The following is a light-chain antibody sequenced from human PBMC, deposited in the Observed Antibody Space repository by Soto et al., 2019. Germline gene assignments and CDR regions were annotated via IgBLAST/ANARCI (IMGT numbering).Light chain of an antibody. V-gene: IGLV2-11*01. Sequence: QSALTQPRSVSVSPGQSVTISCTGTSSDFGGYNYVSWYQHHPGKAPKLMIYDVSERPSGVPDRFSGSKSGNTASLTTSGLQAEDEADYYCCSYAGTFYVFGTGTKVTVL. J-gene: IGLJ1*01. CDR1: SSDFGGYNY. CDR2: DVS. CDR3: CSYAGTFYV.